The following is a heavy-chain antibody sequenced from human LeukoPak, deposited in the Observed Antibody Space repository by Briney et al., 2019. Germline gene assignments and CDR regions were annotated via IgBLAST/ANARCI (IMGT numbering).Heavy chain of an antibody. Sequence: QTLSLTCAISGDSVSINSDAWNWIRQSPSRGLEWLGRTYYRSNRYNEYAVSVKRRITNNPDTSNIQFSLQLNSVTPEYTAVYCCARSEGSFVYWGQGTLVTVS. V-gene: IGHV6-1*01. CDR3: ARSEGSFVY. CDR1: GDSVSINSDA. CDR2: TYYRSNRYN. J-gene: IGHJ4*02.